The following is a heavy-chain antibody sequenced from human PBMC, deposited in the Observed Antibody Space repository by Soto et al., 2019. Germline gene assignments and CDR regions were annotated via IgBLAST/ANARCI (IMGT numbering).Heavy chain of an antibody. CDR2: INPNSGGT. V-gene: IGHV1-2*04. CDR3: AREGYSSSSPRPVSWFDP. CDR1: GYTFTGYY. Sequence: ASVKVSCKASGYTFTGYYMHWVRQAPGQGLEWMGWINPNSGGTNYAQKFQGWVTMTRDTSISTAYMELSRLRSDDTAVYYCAREGYSSSSPRPVSWFDPWGQGTLVTVSS. J-gene: IGHJ5*02. D-gene: IGHD6-6*01.